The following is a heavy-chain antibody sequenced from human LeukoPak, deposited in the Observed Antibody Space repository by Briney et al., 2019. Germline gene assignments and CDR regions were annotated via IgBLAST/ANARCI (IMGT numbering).Heavy chain of an antibody. V-gene: IGHV3-23*01. Sequence: GGSLRLSCAASGFTFSSYAMSWVRQAPGKGLEWVSAISGSGGSTYYADSVKGRFTISRHNSKNTLYLQMNSLRAEDTAVYYCAREGYYDSSGYSIVYWGQGTLVTVSS. CDR1: GFTFSSYA. CDR3: AREGYYDSSGYSIVY. J-gene: IGHJ4*02. D-gene: IGHD3-22*01. CDR2: ISGSGGST.